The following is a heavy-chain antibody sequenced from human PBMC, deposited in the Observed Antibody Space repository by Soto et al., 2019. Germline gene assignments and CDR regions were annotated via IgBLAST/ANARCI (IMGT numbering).Heavy chain of an antibody. D-gene: IGHD1-26*01. CDR1: GYTFTSYG. Sequence: QVQLVQSGAEVKKPGASVKVSCKASGYTFTSYGISWVRQAPGQGLEWMGWISAYNGNTNYAQKLQGRVTMTTDTSKRTAYMELRSLRSADTAVYYCASASKWELLTNFDYWGQGTLVTVAS. V-gene: IGHV1-18*01. CDR3: ASASKWELLTNFDY. CDR2: ISAYNGNT. J-gene: IGHJ4*02.